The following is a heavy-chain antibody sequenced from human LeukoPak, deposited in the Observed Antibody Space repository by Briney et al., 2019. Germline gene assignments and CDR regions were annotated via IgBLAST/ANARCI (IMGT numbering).Heavy chain of an antibody. CDR2: INSDGSST. Sequence: GGSLRLSCAASGFTFSSYWMHWVRQAPGKGLVWVSRINSDGSSTSYADSVKGRFTISRDNAKNSLYLQMNSLRAEDTALYYCAKATDYYDSSGSVDYWGQGTLVTVSS. D-gene: IGHD3-22*01. J-gene: IGHJ4*02. V-gene: IGHV3-74*01. CDR3: AKATDYYDSSGSVDY. CDR1: GFTFSSYW.